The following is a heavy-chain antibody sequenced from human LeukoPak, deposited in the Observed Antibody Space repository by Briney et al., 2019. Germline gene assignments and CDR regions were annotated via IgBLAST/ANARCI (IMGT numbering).Heavy chain of an antibody. J-gene: IGHJ4*02. CDR3: AREPTGDLYIYYFDY. V-gene: IGHV1-69*04. D-gene: IGHD7-27*01. CDR1: GGTFSSYA. Sequence: SVKLSCKASGGTFSSYAISWVRQAPGQGLEWMGRIIPILGIANYAQKFQGRITITADKSTSTAYMELSSLRSEDTAEYYGAREPTGDLYIYYFDYWGQGTLVTVSS. CDR2: IIPILGIA.